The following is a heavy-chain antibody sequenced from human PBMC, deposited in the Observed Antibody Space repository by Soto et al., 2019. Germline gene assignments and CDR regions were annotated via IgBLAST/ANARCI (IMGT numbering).Heavy chain of an antibody. J-gene: IGHJ4*03. CDR3: AQTTGWPGFDY. D-gene: IGHD6-19*01. CDR1: GASIRNFY. Sequence: QVHLQESGPGLVKPSETMSLTCTASGASIRNFYWNWVRQFPGKGLEWIGHIYNGERTNYNPSLKSRVTISVDTSKNQFSLKLSSVTVADTAVYYCAQTTGWPGFDYWGLGTTVAVSS. CDR2: IYNGERT. V-gene: IGHV4-59*01.